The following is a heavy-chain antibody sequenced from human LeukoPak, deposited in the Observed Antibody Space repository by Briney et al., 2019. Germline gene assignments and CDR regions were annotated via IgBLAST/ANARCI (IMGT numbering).Heavy chain of an antibody. D-gene: IGHD4-17*01. CDR1: GGSFSGYY. CDR2: INHSGST. J-gene: IGHJ4*02. V-gene: IGHV4-34*01. Sequence: PSETLSLTCAVYGGSFSGYYWSWIRQPPGKGLEWIGEINHSGSTNYNPSLKSRVTISVDTSKNQFSLKLSSVTAADTAVYYCARGLATPTVTQHRFDYWGQGTLVTVSS. CDR3: ARGLATPTVTQHRFDY.